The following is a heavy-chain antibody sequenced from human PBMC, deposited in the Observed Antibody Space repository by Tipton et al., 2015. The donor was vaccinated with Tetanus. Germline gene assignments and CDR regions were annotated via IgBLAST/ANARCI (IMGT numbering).Heavy chain of an antibody. Sequence: SLRLSCAASGFTFSSYWMHWVRQAPGKGLEWVSGIGWNGGSIGYADSVKGRFTISRDNAKNSLYLQMDSLRAEDTAFYYCAKVSPNTSGCLDYWGQGPLVTVSS. CDR2: IGWNGGSI. J-gene: IGHJ4*02. V-gene: IGHV3-9*01. CDR3: AKVSPNTSGCLDY. D-gene: IGHD6-19*01. CDR1: GFTFSSYW.